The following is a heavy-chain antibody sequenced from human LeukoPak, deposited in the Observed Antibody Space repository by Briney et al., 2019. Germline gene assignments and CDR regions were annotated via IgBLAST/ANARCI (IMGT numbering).Heavy chain of an antibody. CDR1: GYTFTNYW. CDR2: IYPRDSDT. D-gene: IGHD3-3*01. V-gene: IGHV5-51*01. J-gene: IGHJ5*02. CDR3: ARLPRETIWESWFAP. Sequence: GESLKISCKGFGYTFTNYWIGWVRQMPGKGLEWMGIIYPRDSDTKYSRSFQGQVILSVDKSISTAYLQWSSLEASDTAMYYCARLPRETIWESWFAPWGQGTLVTVSS.